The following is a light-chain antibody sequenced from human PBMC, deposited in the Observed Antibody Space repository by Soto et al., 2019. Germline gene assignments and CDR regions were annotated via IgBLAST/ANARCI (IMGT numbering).Light chain of an antibody. CDR1: SSDVGGYNY. CDR2: EVT. J-gene: IGLJ1*01. Sequence: QSALTKPASVSGSAGQSITISCTGTSSDVGGYNYVSWYQLHPGKAPKLILYEVTNRPSGVSDRFSGSKSGNTASLTISGLQAEDEADYYCSSYTSSTAYVFGTGTKVTVL. CDR3: SSYTSSTAYV. V-gene: IGLV2-14*01.